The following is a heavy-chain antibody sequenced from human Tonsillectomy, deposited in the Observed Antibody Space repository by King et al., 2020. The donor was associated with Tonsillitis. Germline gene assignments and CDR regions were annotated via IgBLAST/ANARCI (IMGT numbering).Heavy chain of an antibody. D-gene: IGHD3-22*01. Sequence: VTLKESGPALVKPTQTLTLTCTFSGFSLSTSGMCVSWIRQPPGKALEWLALIHWDDDKYYSTSLKTRLTISKDTSKNQVVLTMTNMEPVDTATYYCARMVRHSAYDNNGPDGFDIWGQGTMVTVSS. CDR2: IHWDDDK. CDR1: GFSLSTSGMC. CDR3: ARMVRHSAYDNNGPDGFDI. V-gene: IGHV2-70*01. J-gene: IGHJ3*02.